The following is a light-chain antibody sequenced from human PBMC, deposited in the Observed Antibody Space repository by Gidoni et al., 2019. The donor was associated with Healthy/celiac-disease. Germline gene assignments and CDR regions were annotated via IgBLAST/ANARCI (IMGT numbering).Light chain of an antibody. J-gene: IGLJ2*01. CDR2: QDS. CDR3: QAWESSTVV. CDR1: KLGDKY. Sequence: SYELTQPPSVSVSPGQTASITCSGDKLGDKYACWYQQKPGQSPVLVIYQDSKRPSGIPERFSGSNSGNTATLTISGTQAMDEADYYCQAWESSTVVVGGGTKLTVL. V-gene: IGLV3-1*01.